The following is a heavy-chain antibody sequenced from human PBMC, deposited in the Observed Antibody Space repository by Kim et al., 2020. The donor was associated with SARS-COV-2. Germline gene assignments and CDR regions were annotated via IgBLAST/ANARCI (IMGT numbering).Heavy chain of an antibody. CDR1: GGSVSSGSYY. CDR3: ARNGGNSDY. CDR2: IYYSGST. J-gene: IGHJ4*02. V-gene: IGHV4-61*01. Sequence: SETLSLTCTVSGGSVSSGSYYWSWIRQPPGKGLEWIGYIYYSGSTNYNPSLKSRVTISVDTSKNQFSLKLSSVTAADTAVYYCARNGGNSDYWGQGTLVTVSS. D-gene: IGHD2-21*02.